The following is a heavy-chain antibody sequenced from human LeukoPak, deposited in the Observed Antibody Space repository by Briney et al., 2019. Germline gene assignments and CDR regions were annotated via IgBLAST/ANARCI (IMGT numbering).Heavy chain of an antibody. CDR1: GGSFSGYY. CDR2: IDHTGST. V-gene: IGHV4-34*01. CDR3: ARVRGLWFGVRNDS. J-gene: IGHJ4*02. D-gene: IGHD3-10*01. Sequence: PSETLSLTCAVYGGSFSGYYWSWIRQPPGKGLEWIGEIDHTGSTHYNPSLKSRVTMSVDASKNQFSLKLTFVTAADTAMYYCARVRGLWFGVRNDSWGQGTLVTVSS.